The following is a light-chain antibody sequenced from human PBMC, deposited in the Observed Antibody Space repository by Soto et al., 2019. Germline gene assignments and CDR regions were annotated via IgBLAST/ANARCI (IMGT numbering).Light chain of an antibody. J-gene: IGKJ5*01. CDR1: QSISSW. CDR2: DAS. CDR3: QQYNSYPFT. V-gene: IGKV1-5*01. Sequence: DIQMTQSPSTLSASVEDRVTIPCRASQSISSWLAWYQQKPGKAPKLLIYDASSLESGVPSRFSGSGSGTEFTLTISSLQPDDFATYYCQQYNSYPFTFGQGTRLEIK.